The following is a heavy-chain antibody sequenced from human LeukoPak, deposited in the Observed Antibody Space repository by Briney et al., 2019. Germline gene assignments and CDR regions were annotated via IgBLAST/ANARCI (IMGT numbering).Heavy chain of an antibody. J-gene: IGHJ4*02. Sequence: GGSLRLSCAASGFTFSSYAMSWVRQAPGKGLEWVSAISGSGGSTYYADSVKGRFTISRDNSKNTLYLQMNSLRAEDTAVYYCAKVKYYYDSSGLFDYWGQGTLVTVSS. D-gene: IGHD3-22*01. CDR1: GFTFSSYA. CDR2: ISGSGGST. CDR3: AKVKYYYDSSGLFDY. V-gene: IGHV3-23*01.